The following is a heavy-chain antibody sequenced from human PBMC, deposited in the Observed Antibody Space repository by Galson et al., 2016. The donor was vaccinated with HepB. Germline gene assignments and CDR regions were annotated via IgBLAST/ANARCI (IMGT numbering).Heavy chain of an antibody. Sequence: SVKVSCKASGYTFTNFPIHWVRQAPGQRLEWMGWINGGNGNTEYSRKFQGRVTITRDTSASTAYMELISLRSEDSAVYYCTRDPLWGTVASYNWFDPWGQGTLVTVSS. J-gene: IGHJ5*02. D-gene: IGHD6-19*01. CDR3: TRDPLWGTVASYNWFDP. CDR1: GYTFTNFP. V-gene: IGHV1-3*01. CDR2: INGGNGNT.